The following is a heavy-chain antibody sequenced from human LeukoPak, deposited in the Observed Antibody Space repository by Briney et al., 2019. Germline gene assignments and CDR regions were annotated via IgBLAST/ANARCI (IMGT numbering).Heavy chain of an antibody. Sequence: ASVKVSCKASGYTFTSYGISWVRQAPGQGLEWMGWISAYNGNTNYARKLQGRVTMTTDTSTSTAYMELRSLRSDDTAVYYCARDGRLVVVPAAIGNYWGQGTLVTVSS. CDR2: ISAYNGNT. D-gene: IGHD2-2*01. CDR3: ARDGRLVVVPAAIGNY. V-gene: IGHV1-18*01. CDR1: GYTFTSYG. J-gene: IGHJ4*02.